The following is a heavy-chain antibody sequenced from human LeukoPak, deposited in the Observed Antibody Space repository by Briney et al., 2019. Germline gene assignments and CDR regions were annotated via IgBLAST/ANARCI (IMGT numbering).Heavy chain of an antibody. CDR1: GYTFTSYG. CDR2: ISAYNGNT. D-gene: IGHD6-19*01. CDR3: ARAWVPRSGWYGGDFDY. J-gene: IGHJ4*02. V-gene: IGHV1-18*01. Sequence: ASVKVSCKASGYTFTSYGISWVRQAPGQGLEWMGWISAYNGNTNYAQKLQGRVTMTTDTSTSTAYMELRSLRSDDTAVYYCARAWVPRSGWYGGDFDYWGQGTLVTVSS.